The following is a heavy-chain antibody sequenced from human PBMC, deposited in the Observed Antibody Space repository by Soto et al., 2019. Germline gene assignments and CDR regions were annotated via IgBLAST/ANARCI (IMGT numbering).Heavy chain of an antibody. V-gene: IGHV1-69*06. CDR3: ARDREKQSLGGRYCSSTSCYTRSNYYYYGMDV. J-gene: IGHJ6*02. CDR2: IIPIFGTA. Sequence: ASVKVSCKASGYTFTSYGISWVRQAPGQGLEWMGGIIPIFGTANYAQKFQGRVTITADKSTSTAYMELSSLRSEDTAVYYCARDREKQSLGGRYCSSTSCYTRSNYYYYGMDVWGQGTTVTVSS. D-gene: IGHD2-2*02. CDR1: GYTFTSYG.